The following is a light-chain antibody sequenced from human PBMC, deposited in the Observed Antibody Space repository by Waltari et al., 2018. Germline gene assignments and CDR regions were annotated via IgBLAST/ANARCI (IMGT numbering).Light chain of an antibody. V-gene: IGLV3-19*01. CDR3: HSRDSSSTRF. CDR1: SPRRYY. CDR2: GQS. Sequence: SSELTQDPTVSVALGQTVRITCQGDSPRRYYPSWYQPRPGQAPILFFHGQSSRPSGFPDRFSSSISGITAALTITGAQTEDEANYYCHSRDSSSTRFFGGVTRLTV. J-gene: IGLJ2*01.